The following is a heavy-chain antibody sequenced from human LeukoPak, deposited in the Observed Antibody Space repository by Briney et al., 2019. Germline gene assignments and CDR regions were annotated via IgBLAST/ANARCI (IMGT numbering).Heavy chain of an antibody. D-gene: IGHD6-13*01. J-gene: IGHJ4*02. CDR2: ISGSGGGT. Sequence: GGSLRLSCEGSGFTFSSYAMSWVRQAPGKGLEWVSGISGSGGGTYYADSVKGRFTVSGDKSKNTLYLQMNSLRVEDTAVYYCAKRVGYYFEYWGQGTLVTVSA. CDR1: GFTFSSYA. V-gene: IGHV3-23*01. CDR3: AKRVGYYFEY.